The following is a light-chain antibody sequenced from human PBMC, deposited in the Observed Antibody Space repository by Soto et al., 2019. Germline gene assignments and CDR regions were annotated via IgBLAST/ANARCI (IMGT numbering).Light chain of an antibody. Sequence: QSALTQPASVSGSPGQSITISCTGTSSDVGGYNYVSWYQQHPGKAPKLMIYEVSNRPSGVSSRFSGSKSGNTASLTISGLQAEDEADYYCSSWTGSGRVFGGGTK. CDR3: SSWTGSGRV. CDR1: SSDVGGYNY. V-gene: IGLV2-14*01. J-gene: IGLJ2*01. CDR2: EVS.